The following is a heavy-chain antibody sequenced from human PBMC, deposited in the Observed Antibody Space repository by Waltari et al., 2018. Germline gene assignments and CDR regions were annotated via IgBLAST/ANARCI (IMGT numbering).Heavy chain of an antibody. V-gene: IGHV1-2*05. Sequence: QVHLVQSGAEVKKSGDSVKVSCSASGYTFTKFFLHWLRQAPGQGLEWMVRLNPSTGGTDDAQRFQGRVTLTRDTSINTAFLEVNTLTSGDTGVYYCARESARWKGYSDYDWGYWGQGTLVTVSS. J-gene: IGHJ4*02. CDR2: LNPSTGGT. CDR3: ARESARWKGYSDYDWGY. D-gene: IGHD5-12*01. CDR1: GYTFTKFF.